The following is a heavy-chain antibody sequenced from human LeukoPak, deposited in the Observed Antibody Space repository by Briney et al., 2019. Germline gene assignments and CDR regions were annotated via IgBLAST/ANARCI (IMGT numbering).Heavy chain of an antibody. Sequence: SETLSLTCTVSGYSISSGYYWGWIRQPPGKGLAWIGSIYHSGSTYYNPSLKSRVTISVDTSKNQFSLKLSSVTAADTAVYYCARVDFWSGYIDYWGQGTLVTVSS. CDR2: IYHSGST. D-gene: IGHD3-3*01. CDR3: ARVDFWSGYIDY. J-gene: IGHJ4*02. CDR1: GYSISSGYY. V-gene: IGHV4-38-2*02.